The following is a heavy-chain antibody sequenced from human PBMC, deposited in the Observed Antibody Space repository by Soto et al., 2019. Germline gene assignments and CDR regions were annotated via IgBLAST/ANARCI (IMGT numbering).Heavy chain of an antibody. J-gene: IGHJ1*01. CDR2: ITPMFGTA. V-gene: IGHV1-69*12. CDR3: AQTRGPAVAGARRFEL. Sequence: QVQLVQSGAEVKKPGSSVKVSCTASGGTFSRYAISWVRQAPGQGLEWMGGITPMFGTANYARKFQGRVTITADESTSTDHMELRRLRAEDTDGDYFAQTRGPAVAGARRFELWGRGTLVNVSS. CDR1: GGTFSRYA. D-gene: IGHD6-19*01.